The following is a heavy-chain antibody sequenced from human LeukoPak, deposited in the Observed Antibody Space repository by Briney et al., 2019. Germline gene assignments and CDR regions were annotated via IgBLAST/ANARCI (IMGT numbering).Heavy chain of an antibody. D-gene: IGHD3-9*01. V-gene: IGHV3-48*04. CDR2: ISSSSSNI. J-gene: IGHJ4*02. CDR1: GFTFSSYS. Sequence: GGSLRRSCAASGFTFSSYSMSWVRQAPGKGLEWVSYISSSSSNIYYADSVKGRFTISRDNAKNSLYLQMNSLRAEDTAVYYCARDWGLTGYFVDYWGQGTLVTVSS. CDR3: ARDWGLTGYFVDY.